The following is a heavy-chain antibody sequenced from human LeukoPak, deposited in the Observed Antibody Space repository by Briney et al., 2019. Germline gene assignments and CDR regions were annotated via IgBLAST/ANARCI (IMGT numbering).Heavy chain of an antibody. Sequence: GGSLRLSCVASGFPVSTNYMTWVRQAPGKGLEWVSIIYSDDTTRYADSVKGRFTISRDNSKNTLYLQMSSLRVEDTAVYYCARGLFDYWGQGTLVTVSS. J-gene: IGHJ4*02. V-gene: IGHV3-53*01. CDR2: IYSDDTT. CDR3: ARGLFDY. CDR1: GFPVSTNY.